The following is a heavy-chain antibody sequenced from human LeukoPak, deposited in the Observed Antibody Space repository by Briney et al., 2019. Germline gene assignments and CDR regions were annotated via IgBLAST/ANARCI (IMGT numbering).Heavy chain of an antibody. CDR2: IDTSGST. CDR3: AREGKLAAGTHNWFDP. V-gene: IGHV4-61*02. CDR1: GGSISSGSYY. Sequence: TLSLTCSVSGGSISSGSYYWSWIRQPAGKGLEWIGRIDTSGSTNYNPSLKSRVTLSVDMSKNQFFLKLTSVTAADTAVYYCAREGKLAAGTHNWFDPWGQGTLVTVSS. D-gene: IGHD6-13*01. J-gene: IGHJ5*02.